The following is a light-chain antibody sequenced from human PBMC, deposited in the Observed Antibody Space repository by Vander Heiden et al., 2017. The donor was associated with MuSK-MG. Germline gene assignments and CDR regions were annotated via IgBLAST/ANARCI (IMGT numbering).Light chain of an antibody. CDR2: DAS. V-gene: IGKV1-NL1*01. CDR3: QQYYSTPQT. J-gene: IGKJ1*01. Sequence: DIQMTQSPSSLSASVGDRVTLTCRARQGISNSLAWYQQKPEKAPKLLLYDASRLESGVPSRFSGSGSGTDYTLTISSLQPEDFATYYCQQYYSTPQTFGQGTRVEIK. CDR1: QGISNS.